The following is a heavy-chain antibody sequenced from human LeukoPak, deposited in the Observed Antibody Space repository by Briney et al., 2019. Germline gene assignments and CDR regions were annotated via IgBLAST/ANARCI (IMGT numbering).Heavy chain of an antibody. Sequence: GGSLRLSCAASGFTFSNYAIHWVRQAPGKGLEWVAVISYDGSNKYYADSVKGRFAISRDNSKNTLYLQMNSLRIEDTAVYFCARVRGASCRGNSCYFGTPDYWGQGTLVTVSS. CDR1: GFTFSNYA. D-gene: IGHD2-15*01. CDR2: ISYDGSNK. V-gene: IGHV3-30*09. CDR3: ARVRGASCRGNSCYFGTPDY. J-gene: IGHJ4*02.